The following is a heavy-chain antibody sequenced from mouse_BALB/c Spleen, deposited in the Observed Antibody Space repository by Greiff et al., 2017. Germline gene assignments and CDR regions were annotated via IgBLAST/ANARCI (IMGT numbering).Heavy chain of an antibody. CDR1: GDSITSGY. CDR3: ARYYYGSSHWYFDV. Sequence: DVKLQESGPSLVKPSQTLSLTCSVTGDSITSGYWNWIRKFPGNKLEYMGYISYSGSTYYNPSLKSRISITRDTSKNQYYLQLNSVTTEDTATYYCARYYYGSSHWYFDVWGAGTTVTVSS. J-gene: IGHJ1*01. CDR2: ISYSGST. V-gene: IGHV3-8*02. D-gene: IGHD1-1*01.